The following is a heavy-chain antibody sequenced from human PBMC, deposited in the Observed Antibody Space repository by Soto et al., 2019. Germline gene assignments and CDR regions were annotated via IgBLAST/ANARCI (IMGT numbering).Heavy chain of an antibody. J-gene: IGHJ4*02. CDR2: ISGSAGST. CDR3: AKTDSFAYFDY. CDR1: GFTFSSYA. V-gene: IGHV3-23*01. Sequence: EVQLLESGGGLVQPGGSLRLSCAASGFTFSSYAMNWVRQAPGKGLEWVSGISGSAGSTYYADSVKGRFTISRDNSRNTLYLQMDSLRAEDTAVYYCAKTDSFAYFDYWGQGTLVTLSS.